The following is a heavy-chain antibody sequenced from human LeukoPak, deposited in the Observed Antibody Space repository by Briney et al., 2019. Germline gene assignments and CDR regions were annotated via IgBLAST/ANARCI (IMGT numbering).Heavy chain of an antibody. D-gene: IGHD3-22*01. Sequence: GGSLRLSCAASGFTFTSYAMSWVRQAPGKGLEWVSAISGGGDSTYYADSVKGRFTISRDNSKNTLYLQMSSLRAEDTALYYCAKAYGSSSAFDHWGQGTLVTVSS. CDR2: ISGGGDST. CDR1: GFTFTSYA. J-gene: IGHJ4*02. V-gene: IGHV3-23*01. CDR3: AKAYGSSSAFDH.